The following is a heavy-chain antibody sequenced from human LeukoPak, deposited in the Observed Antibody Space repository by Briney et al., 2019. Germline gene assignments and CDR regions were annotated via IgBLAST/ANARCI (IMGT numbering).Heavy chain of an antibody. D-gene: IGHD3-22*01. Sequence: SHTLSLTCAVSGGSISSGGYFWIWIRQHPGKGLEGFGNINTSGGTYYTPSLKSEVTRSVDTSKNQFSLKLSSVTAADTAVYYCARGSPIGYYFDYWGQGTLVTVSS. CDR1: GGSISSGGYF. CDR3: ARGSPIGYYFDY. CDR2: INTSGGT. V-gene: IGHV4-31*11. J-gene: IGHJ4*02.